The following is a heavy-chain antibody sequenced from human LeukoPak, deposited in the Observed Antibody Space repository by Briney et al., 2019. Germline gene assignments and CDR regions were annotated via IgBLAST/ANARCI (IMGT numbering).Heavy chain of an antibody. V-gene: IGHV3-21*01. J-gene: IGHJ4*02. CDR2: ISSSSSYI. CDR1: GFTFSSYS. CDR3: ARDEPLYSGSLRW. Sequence: PGGSLRLSCAASGFTFSSYSMNWVRQAPGKGLEWVSSISSSSSYIYYADSVKGRFTISRDNAKNSLYLQMNSLRAEDTAVYYCARDEPLYSGSLRWWGQGTLVTVSS. D-gene: IGHD1-26*01.